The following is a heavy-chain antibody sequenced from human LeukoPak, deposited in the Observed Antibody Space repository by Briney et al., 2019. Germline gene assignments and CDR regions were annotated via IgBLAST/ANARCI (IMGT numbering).Heavy chain of an antibody. V-gene: IGHV1-46*01. CDR3: ARSYCSSTSCYYESFDY. CDR1: GYTFTSYY. Sequence: ASVKVSCKASGYTFTSYYMHWVRQAPGQGLEWMGIINPSGGSTSYAQKFQGRVTMTRDMSTSTVYMELSSLRSEDTAVYYCARSYCSSTSCYYESFDYWGQGTLVTASS. J-gene: IGHJ4*02. CDR2: INPSGGST. D-gene: IGHD2-2*01.